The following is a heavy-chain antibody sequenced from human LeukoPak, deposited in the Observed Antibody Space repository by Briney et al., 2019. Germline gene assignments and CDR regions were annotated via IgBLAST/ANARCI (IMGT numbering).Heavy chain of an antibody. CDR1: GFSLSDYY. V-gene: IGHV3-7*01. D-gene: IGHD2-2*01. J-gene: IGHJ4*02. CDR2: IKQDGSEK. CDR3: ARARYCGSTSCLSRFDY. Sequence: GGSLRLSCVASGFSLSDYYMSWIRQAPGKGLEWVANIKQDGSEKYYVDSVKGRFTISRDNAKNSLYLQMNSLRAEDTAVYYCARARYCGSTSCLSRFDYWGQGTLVTVSS.